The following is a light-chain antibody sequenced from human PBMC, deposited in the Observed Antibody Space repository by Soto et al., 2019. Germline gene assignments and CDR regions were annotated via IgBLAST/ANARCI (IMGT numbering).Light chain of an antibody. J-gene: IGKJ4*01. CDR1: QSVSTY. CDR3: QQSRNWPLT. Sequence: EVVLTQSPATLSLSPGERATLSCRASQSVSTYLAWYQQRPGQAPRILIFDASTRATGITARFSGSGSGTDFTLTISSLESEDFAVYYCQQSRNWPLTFGGGTRVEIK. CDR2: DAS. V-gene: IGKV3-11*01.